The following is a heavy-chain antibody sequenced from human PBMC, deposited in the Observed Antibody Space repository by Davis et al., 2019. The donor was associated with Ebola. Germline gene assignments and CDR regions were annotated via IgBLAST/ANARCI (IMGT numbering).Heavy chain of an antibody. V-gene: IGHV3-53*01. CDR1: GLSVSSSY. Sequence: GGSLRLSCVASGLSVSSSYISWVRQAPGKGLEWVSIIRSDGSTYYADSVKGRFTISRDNSKNTLYLQMNSLRVEDTAVYHCERDPGYGSGWVEFDPWGRGTRVTVSS. J-gene: IGHJ5*02. CDR2: IRSDGST. D-gene: IGHD6-19*01. CDR3: ERDPGYGSGWVEFDP.